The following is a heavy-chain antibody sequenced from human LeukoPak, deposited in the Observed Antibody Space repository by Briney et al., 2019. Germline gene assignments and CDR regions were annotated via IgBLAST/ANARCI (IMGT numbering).Heavy chain of an antibody. Sequence: PSETLSLTCTVSGGCISSYYWSWIRQRPGKGLEWIGYIYYSGSTNYNPSLKSRVTISVDTSKNQFSLKLSSVTAADTAVYYCARGWYSGSYSYYYYGMDVWGQGTTVTVSS. CDR2: IYYSGST. CDR3: ARGWYSGSYSYYYYGMDV. V-gene: IGHV4-59*01. D-gene: IGHD1-26*01. J-gene: IGHJ6*02. CDR1: GGCISSYY.